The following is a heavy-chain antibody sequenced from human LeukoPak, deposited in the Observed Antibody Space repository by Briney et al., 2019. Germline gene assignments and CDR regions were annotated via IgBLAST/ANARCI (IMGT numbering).Heavy chain of an antibody. CDR2: IGPTGSDR. D-gene: IGHD1-14*01. CDR1: GLNFSTSG. J-gene: IGHJ4*02. CDR3: ATETNGRHYDY. Sequence: GGSLRLPCTASGLNFSTSGFNWVRQAPGKGLEWVASIGPTGSDRYHADSIKGRFTISRDNANNFLYLQMNSLRAEDTAVYYCATETNGRHYDYWGQGTLLTVSS. V-gene: IGHV3-21*06.